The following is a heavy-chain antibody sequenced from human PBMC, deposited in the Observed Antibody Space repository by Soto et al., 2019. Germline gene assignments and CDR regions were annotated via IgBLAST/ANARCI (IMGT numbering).Heavy chain of an antibody. J-gene: IGHJ5*02. CDR3: ARVGVSRYYDFWSGSNPGNNWFDP. CDR2: IYSGGST. D-gene: IGHD3-3*01. Sequence: GGSLRLSCAASGFTVSNNYMSWVRQAPGKGLEWVSVIYSGGSTYYADSVKGRFTISRDNSKNTLYLQMNSLRAEDTAVYYCARVGVSRYYDFWSGSNPGNNWFDPWGQGTLVTVSS. V-gene: IGHV3-53*01. CDR1: GFTVSNNY.